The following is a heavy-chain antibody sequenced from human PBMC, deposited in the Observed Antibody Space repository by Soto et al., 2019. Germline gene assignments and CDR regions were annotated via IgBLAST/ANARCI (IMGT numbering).Heavy chain of an antibody. D-gene: IGHD2-2*01. CDR2: IGGSGGSP. J-gene: IGHJ4*02. Sequence: LSCVPSALTSSSYAKSWVRQASGQWLEWVSAIGGSGGSPYYADSVKGRFTISRDNSKNTLYLQMNSLRAEDTALYYCAKTASRTMRDGFDHWGQGTLVTVSS. CDR1: ALTSSSYA. CDR3: AKTASRTMRDGFDH. V-gene: IGHV3-23*01.